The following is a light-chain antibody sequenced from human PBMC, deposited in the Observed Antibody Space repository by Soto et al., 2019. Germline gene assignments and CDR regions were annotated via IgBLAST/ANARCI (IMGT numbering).Light chain of an antibody. V-gene: IGKV1-39*01. Sequence: DIQMTQSPSSLSASAGDTVTITCRASQNIADYLSWYQQKPGKAPKLLMYSSSILHDGVSSRFSGDGPGTAFNLTITGLQPEEFATYYCLQTFTTHITFGGGTTVEVQ. CDR1: QNIADY. CDR2: SSS. CDR3: LQTFTTHIT. J-gene: IGKJ4*01.